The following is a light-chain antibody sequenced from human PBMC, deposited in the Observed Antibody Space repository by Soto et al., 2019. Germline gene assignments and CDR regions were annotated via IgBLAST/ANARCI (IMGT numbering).Light chain of an antibody. V-gene: IGLV2-23*02. J-gene: IGLJ3*02. Sequence: QSALTQPASVSGSPGQSITISCTGTSSDIGTYNLVSWYQQYPGKAPKLLIFDVTKRPSGVSNRFSGSKSGNTASLTMSGLQAEDEADYYCGSFAGTTNYWVFGGGTKLTVL. CDR2: DVT. CDR3: GSFAGTTNYWV. CDR1: SSDIGTYNL.